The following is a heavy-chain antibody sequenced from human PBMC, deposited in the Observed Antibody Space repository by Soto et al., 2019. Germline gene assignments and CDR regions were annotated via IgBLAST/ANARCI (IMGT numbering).Heavy chain of an antibody. V-gene: IGHV1-3*01. J-gene: IGHJ4*02. D-gene: IGHD2-15*01. CDR3: ALGGNLDY. CDR2: INAGNGNT. Sequence: ASVKVSCKASGYSFTSYAIHWVRQAPGQRLEWMGWINAGNGNTKIPQKFQGRVTITADKSTSTAYMELSSLRSEDTAVYYCALGGNLDYWGQGTLVTVS. CDR1: GYSFTSYA.